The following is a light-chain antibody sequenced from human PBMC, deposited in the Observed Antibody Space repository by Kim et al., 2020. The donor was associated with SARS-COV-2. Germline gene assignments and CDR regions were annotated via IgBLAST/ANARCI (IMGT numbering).Light chain of an antibody. Sequence: ASVGDRVTITCRESQDIGDDLDWYRQKPGKAPELLIHGASDLQSEVPSRFSGNGSNTDFTLTIRSLQPEDFATYYCLQYSNYPRTFGRGTKVDIK. CDR1: QDIGDD. V-gene: IGKV1-6*01. CDR2: GAS. J-gene: IGKJ1*01. CDR3: LQYSNYPRT.